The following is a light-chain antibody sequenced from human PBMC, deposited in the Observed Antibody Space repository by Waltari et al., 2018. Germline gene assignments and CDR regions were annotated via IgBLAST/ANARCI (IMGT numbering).Light chain of an antibody. CDR1: SSDVGGYNY. Sequence: QSALTQPPSVSGSPGQSITISCTGTSSDVGGYNYVSWYQQHPGKAPKLMIYDVSKRPSGVSNRFSGSKSANTASLTISGLQAEDEADYYCSSYTSSSTYVFGTGTKVTVL. J-gene: IGLJ1*01. V-gene: IGLV2-14*01. CDR3: SSYTSSSTYV. CDR2: DVS.